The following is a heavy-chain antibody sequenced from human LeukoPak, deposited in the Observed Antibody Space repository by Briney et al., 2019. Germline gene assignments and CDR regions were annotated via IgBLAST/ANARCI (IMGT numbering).Heavy chain of an antibody. CDR1: GLSFSSSA. CDR3: ATETIGRHYDY. CDR2: ISTGTGR. J-gene: IGHJ4*02. V-gene: IGHV3-69-1*02. D-gene: IGHD1-14*01. Sequence: GESLKISCAASGLSFSSSAFNWFHQAPGKRLEWVSSISTGTGRYYAASVKGRFTISRDNAKNSLYLDIDSLRAEDTAVYYCATETIGRHYDYWGQGTLLTVSS.